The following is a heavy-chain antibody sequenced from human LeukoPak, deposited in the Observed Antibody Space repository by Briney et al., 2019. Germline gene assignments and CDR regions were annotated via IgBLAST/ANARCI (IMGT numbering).Heavy chain of an antibody. V-gene: IGHV4-59*01. CDR2: IYHTGST. D-gene: IGHD3-10*01. CDR1: GGSISSFY. Sequence: SETLSLTCTVSGGSISSFYWSWIRQPPGKGLEWIGYIYHTGSTNFNPSLKSPVTISEDTSKNQFSLKLSSVTAADTAVYYCARMTMIRNGAWYYYGMDVWGQGTTVTVSS. CDR3: ARMTMIRNGAWYYYGMDV. J-gene: IGHJ6*02.